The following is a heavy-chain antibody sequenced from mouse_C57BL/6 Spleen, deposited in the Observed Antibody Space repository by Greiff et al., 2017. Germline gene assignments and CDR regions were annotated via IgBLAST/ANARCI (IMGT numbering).Heavy chain of an antibody. J-gene: IGHJ4*01. V-gene: IGHV1-26*01. CDR2: INPNNGGT. CDR1: GYTFTDYY. CDR3: ARENWDAAMGS. D-gene: IGHD4-1*01. Sequence: VQLLQSGPELVKPGASVKISCKASGYTFTDYYMTWVKQSHGKSLEWIGDINPNNGGTSYNQKLKGKATLTVDKSSSTAYMEIRSLTSEDSAVYSCARENWDAAMGSWGHGTSVSASS.